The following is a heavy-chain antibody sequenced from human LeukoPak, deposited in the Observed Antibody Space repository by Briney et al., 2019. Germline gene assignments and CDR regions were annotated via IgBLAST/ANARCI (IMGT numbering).Heavy chain of an antibody. D-gene: IGHD2-2*01. V-gene: IGHV4-38-2*01. CDR1: GYSISSGYY. CDR2: IYHSGST. J-gene: IGHJ5*02. CDR3: ARQTIDCSSTSCYPNWFDP. Sequence: PSETLSLTCAVSGYSISSGYYWGWIRQPPGKGLEWIGSIYHSGSTYYNPSLKSRVTISVDTSKTQFSLKLSSVTAADTAVYYCARQTIDCSSTSCYPNWFDPWGQGTLVTVSS.